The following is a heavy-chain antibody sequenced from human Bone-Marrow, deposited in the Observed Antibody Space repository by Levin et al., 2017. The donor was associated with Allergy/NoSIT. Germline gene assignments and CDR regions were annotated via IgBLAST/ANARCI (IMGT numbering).Heavy chain of an antibody. J-gene: IGHJ4*02. CDR1: GFTFSSYA. CDR3: AKEGARQQWLDEHFDY. Sequence: GGSLRLSCAASGFTFSSYAMSWVRQAPGKGLEWVSAISGSGGSTYYADSVKGRFTISRDNSKNTLYLQMNSLRAEDTAVYYCAKEGARQQWLDEHFDYWGQGTLVTVSS. V-gene: IGHV3-23*01. CDR2: ISGSGGST. D-gene: IGHD6-19*01.